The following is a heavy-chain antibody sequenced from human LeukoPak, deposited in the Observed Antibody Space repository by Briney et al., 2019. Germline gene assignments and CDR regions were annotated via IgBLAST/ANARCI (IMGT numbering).Heavy chain of an antibody. D-gene: IGHD3-3*01. CDR1: GFTFSTYW. CDR2: IKQDGSEK. CDR3: ARDYFDFWSGYHYFDY. Sequence: SGGSLRLSCAASGFTFSTYWMSWVRQAPGKGLEWVANIKQDGSEKYYVDSVKGRFTISRDNAKNSLYLQMNSLRAEDTAVYYCARDYFDFWSGYHYFDYWGQGTLVTVSS. J-gene: IGHJ4*02. V-gene: IGHV3-7*01.